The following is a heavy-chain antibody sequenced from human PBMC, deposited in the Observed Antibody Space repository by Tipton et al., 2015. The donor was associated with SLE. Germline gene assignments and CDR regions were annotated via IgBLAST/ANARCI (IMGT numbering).Heavy chain of an antibody. D-gene: IGHD3-16*01. CDR1: GESFGGYY. CDR2: IHYAGGT. CDR3: ARQRGYYDGTPFPPWNFDL. V-gene: IGHV4-34*01. Sequence: TLSLTCSIYGESFGGYYWSWIRQSPAQGLEWIGTIHYAGGTYYNPSLRSRLTISVDTSENHFSLNLNSVTAADTAVYFCARQRGYYDGTPFPPWNFDLWGRGTQVTVSS. J-gene: IGHJ2*01.